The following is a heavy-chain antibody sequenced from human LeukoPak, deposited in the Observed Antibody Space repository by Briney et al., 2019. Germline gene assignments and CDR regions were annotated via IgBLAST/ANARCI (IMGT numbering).Heavy chain of an antibody. CDR3: ARAGLGGITFGGVIVFAFDI. Sequence: GGSLRLSCAASGFTFSSYAMSWVRQAPGKGLEWVSAISGSGGSTYYADSVKGRFTISRDNSKNTLYLQMNSLRAEDTAVYYCARAGLGGITFGGVIVFAFDIWGQGTMVTVSS. J-gene: IGHJ3*02. D-gene: IGHD3-16*02. V-gene: IGHV3-23*01. CDR2: ISGSGGST. CDR1: GFTFSSYA.